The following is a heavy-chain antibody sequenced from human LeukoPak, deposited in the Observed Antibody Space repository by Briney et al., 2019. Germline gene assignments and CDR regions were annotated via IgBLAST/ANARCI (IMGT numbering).Heavy chain of an antibody. CDR2: IYWDDDK. V-gene: IGHV2-5*02. CDR3: AHTGYSYGLDY. CDR1: GFSLSASGVG. D-gene: IGHD5-18*01. J-gene: IGHJ4*02. Sequence: SGPTLVNPTQTLTLTCTSSGFSLSASGVGVGWIRQPPGKALEWLALIYWDDDKRYSPSLRSRLTITKDTSKNQVVLTMTNMDPVDTATYCCAHTGYSYGLDYWGQGTLVTVSS.